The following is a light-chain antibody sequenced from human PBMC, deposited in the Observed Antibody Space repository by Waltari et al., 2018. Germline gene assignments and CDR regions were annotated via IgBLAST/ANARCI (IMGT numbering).Light chain of an antibody. V-gene: IGKV1-5*03. CDR2: KAS. CDR3: QQYNSYPLT. J-gene: IGKJ4*01. CDR1: QSLSSW. Sequence: DIQMTQSPSTLSASVGDRVTITCRASQSLSSWLAWYQQQPGKAPKLLIYKASSLESGVPSRFSGSGSGTEFTLTISSLQPDDFATYYCQQYNSYPLTFGGGTKVEIK.